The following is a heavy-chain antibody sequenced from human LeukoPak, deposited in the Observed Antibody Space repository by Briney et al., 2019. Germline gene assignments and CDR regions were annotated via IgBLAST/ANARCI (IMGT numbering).Heavy chain of an antibody. J-gene: IGHJ4*02. V-gene: IGHV1-2*02. CDR1: GYTFSAYY. Sequence: ASVKVSCKASGYTFSAYYVHWVRQDPGQGLEWMGWVNPKTGGTYYAQKFQGRVTMTGDTSIDTAYMELSRLRSDDTAVFYCASNYDNWGQGTLVTVSS. CDR2: VNPKTGGT. CDR3: ASNYDN.